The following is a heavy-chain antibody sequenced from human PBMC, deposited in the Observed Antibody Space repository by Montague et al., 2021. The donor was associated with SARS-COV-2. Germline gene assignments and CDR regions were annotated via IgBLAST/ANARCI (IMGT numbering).Heavy chain of an antibody. Sequence: SLRLSCAASGFTFSSYDMHWVRQAPGKGLGWVAVIWYEGSNQYFGDSGRGRFTTSRDNSKNTLYLQMNSLRAEDTAVYSCAREYSAPRWFGEYNRYGMDVWGQGTTVTVSS. D-gene: IGHD3-10*01. CDR1: GFTFSSYD. CDR2: IWYEGSNQ. J-gene: IGHJ6*02. V-gene: IGHV3-33*08. CDR3: AREYSAPRWFGEYNRYGMDV.